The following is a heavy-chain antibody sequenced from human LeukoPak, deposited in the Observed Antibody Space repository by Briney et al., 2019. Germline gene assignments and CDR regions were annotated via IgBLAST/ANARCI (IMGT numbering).Heavy chain of an antibody. CDR1: GFTFSSYS. D-gene: IGHD2-15*01. V-gene: IGHV3-21*01. Sequence: GGSLRLSCAASGFTFSSYSMNWVRQAPGKGLEWVSSISSSSSYIYYADSVKGRFTISRDNAKNSLYLQMNSLRAEDTAVYYCARVMVAATSYYYYGMDVWGQGTTVTVPS. J-gene: IGHJ6*02. CDR3: ARVMVAATSYYYYGMDV. CDR2: ISSSSSYI.